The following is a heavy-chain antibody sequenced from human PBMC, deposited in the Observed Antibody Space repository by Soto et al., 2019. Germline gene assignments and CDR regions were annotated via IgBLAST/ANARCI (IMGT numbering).Heavy chain of an antibody. CDR3: ARVGFASAWYRQYYFDY. CDR1: GFTFSDYY. J-gene: IGHJ4*02. V-gene: IGHV3-11*01. D-gene: IGHD6-19*01. CDR2: ISGPGTTT. Sequence: GSLLLACFASGFTFSDYYMDWIRQAAGKGLEWVSYISGPGTTTHYADSVKVRFTISRDNAKNSLYLQMDSLRAEDTAVYYCARVGFASAWYRQYYFDYWGQGAPVTVSS.